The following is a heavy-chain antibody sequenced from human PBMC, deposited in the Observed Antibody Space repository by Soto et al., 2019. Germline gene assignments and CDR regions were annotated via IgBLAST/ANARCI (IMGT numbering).Heavy chain of an antibody. Sequence: GGSLRLSCAASGFTVSSNYMSWVRQAPGKGLEWVSVIYSGGSTYYADSVKGRFTISRHNSKNTLYLQMNSLRAEDTAVYYCAKSVGYCSGGSCYDDYWGQGTLVTVSS. CDR1: GFTVSSNY. D-gene: IGHD2-15*01. V-gene: IGHV3-53*01. CDR3: AKSVGYCSGGSCYDDY. CDR2: IYSGGST. J-gene: IGHJ4*02.